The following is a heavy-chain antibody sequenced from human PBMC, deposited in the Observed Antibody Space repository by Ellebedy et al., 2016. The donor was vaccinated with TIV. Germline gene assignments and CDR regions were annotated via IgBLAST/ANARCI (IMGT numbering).Heavy chain of an antibody. D-gene: IGHD6-6*01. CDR1: GFTLSNYA. V-gene: IGHV3-30-3*01. J-gene: IGHJ3*02. CDR3: ARPFVPYSRSSLLAFDI. Sequence: PGGSLRLSCAASGFTLSNYAMHWVRQAPGKGLEWVAVISYDGYSKNYADSVKGRFTISRDSPRNALSLQMNSLRGDDTAVYFCARPFVPYSRSSLLAFDIWGQGTMVTVSS. CDR2: ISYDGYSK.